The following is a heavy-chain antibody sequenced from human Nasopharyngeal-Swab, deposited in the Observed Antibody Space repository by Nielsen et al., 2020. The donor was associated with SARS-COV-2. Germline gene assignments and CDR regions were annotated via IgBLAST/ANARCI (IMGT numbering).Heavy chain of an antibody. CDR2: INPSGGST. V-gene: IGHV1-46*01. CDR3: ARRWELLDI. CDR1: GYTFTGYY. D-gene: IGHD1-26*01. J-gene: IGHJ3*02. Sequence: ASVKVSCKASGYTFTGYYMHWVRQAPGQGLEWMGIINPSGGSTSYAQKFQGRVTITADESTSTAYMELSSLRSEDTAVYYCARRWELLDIWGQGTMVTVSS.